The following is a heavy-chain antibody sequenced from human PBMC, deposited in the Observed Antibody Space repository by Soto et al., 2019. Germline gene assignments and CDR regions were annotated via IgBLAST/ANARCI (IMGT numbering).Heavy chain of an antibody. CDR3: ARKVYGELALYYYYYMDF. D-gene: IGHD4-17*01. J-gene: IGHJ6*03. V-gene: IGHV3-48*01. CDR2: ICSSSSTI. Sequence: GGSLRLSCAASGFTFSSYSMNWVRQAPGKGLEWVSYICSSSSTIYYADSVKGRFTISRDNAKNSLYLQMNSLRAEDTAVYYCARKVYGELALYYYYYMDFWGKGTTVTVSS. CDR1: GFTFSSYS.